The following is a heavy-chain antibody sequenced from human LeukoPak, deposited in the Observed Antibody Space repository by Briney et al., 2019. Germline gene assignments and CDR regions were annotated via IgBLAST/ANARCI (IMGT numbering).Heavy chain of an antibody. J-gene: IGHJ4*02. D-gene: IGHD6-19*01. CDR1: GFTFGSSG. Sequence: GASLTLSCAASGFTFGSSGMNWVRPAPGKGLEWVSSISSSSSYIYYADSVKGRFTISRDNAKNSLYLQMNSLTAEDTAVYYCASSTRSGWYYFDCWGQGTLVTVSS. CDR2: ISSSSSYI. CDR3: ASSTRSGWYYFDC. V-gene: IGHV3-21*01.